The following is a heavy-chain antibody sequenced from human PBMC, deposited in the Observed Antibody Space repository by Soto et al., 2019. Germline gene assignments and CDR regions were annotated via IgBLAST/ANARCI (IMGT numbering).Heavy chain of an antibody. Sequence: RLSCAASGFAFRSYNMNWVRQAPGKGLEWVASISSGSSNIYYADSVKGRFTISRDNAENSLFLQMDSLRAEDSAVYYCASATVVAATFDFWGQGTLVTVSS. CDR1: GFAFRSYN. J-gene: IGHJ4*02. D-gene: IGHD2-15*01. V-gene: IGHV3-21*01. CDR2: ISSGSSNI. CDR3: ASATVVAATFDF.